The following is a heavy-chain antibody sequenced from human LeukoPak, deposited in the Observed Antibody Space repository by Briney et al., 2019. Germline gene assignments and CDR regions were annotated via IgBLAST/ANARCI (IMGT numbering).Heavy chain of an antibody. Sequence: GGSLRLSCAASGFTFSDYYMGWIRQAPGKGLEGVSYISSRTSDTNYIASVKGRFTISRDNDKNSLYLQMNSLRAEDTAVYYCTRVGSSGSVDYWGQGTLVTVSS. CDR1: GFTFSDYY. J-gene: IGHJ4*02. D-gene: IGHD1-1*01. CDR2: ISSRTSDT. V-gene: IGHV3-11*06. CDR3: TRVGSSGSVDY.